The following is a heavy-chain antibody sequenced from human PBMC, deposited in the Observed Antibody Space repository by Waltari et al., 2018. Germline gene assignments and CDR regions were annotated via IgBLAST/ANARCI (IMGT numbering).Heavy chain of an antibody. CDR3: ARAQYYDSGSYIAY. CDR1: GGSISSGDYF. V-gene: IGHV4-30-4*01. D-gene: IGHD3-10*01. CDR2: IHYSGGT. Sequence: QVQLQVSGPGLVKPSQTLSLTCTVSGGSISSGDYFWSWIRQPPGKGLEWIGYIHYSGGTYYNPSLRSRVTTSVDTSKNQFSLKLSSVAAADTAVYYCARAQYYDSGSYIAYWGQGTLVAVSA. J-gene: IGHJ4*02.